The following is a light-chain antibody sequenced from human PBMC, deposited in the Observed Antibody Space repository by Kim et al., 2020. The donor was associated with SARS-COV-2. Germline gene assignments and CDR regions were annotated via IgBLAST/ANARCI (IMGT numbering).Light chain of an antibody. CDR1: SLRIFY. CDR2: GEN. CDR3: NSRDSSGDHQGV. V-gene: IGLV3-19*01. Sequence: LGQTVRITCRGDSLRIFYASWYQQKPRQAPVLVLYGENDRPSGIPDRFSGSISGDTASLTITGILAEDEADYYCNSRDSSGDHQGVFGGGTQLTVL. J-gene: IGLJ3*02.